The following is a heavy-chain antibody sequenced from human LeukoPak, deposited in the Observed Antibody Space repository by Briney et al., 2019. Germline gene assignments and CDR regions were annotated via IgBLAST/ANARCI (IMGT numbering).Heavy chain of an antibody. CDR2: ISYDGSNK. J-gene: IGHJ5*02. Sequence: GGSLRLSCAASGFTFSSYAMHWVRQAPGKGLEWVAVISYDGSNKYYADSVKGRFTISRDNSKNTLYLQMNSLRAEDTAVYYCARDSVARSSSSVANWFDPWGQGTLVTVSS. CDR1: GFTFSSYA. V-gene: IGHV3-30*04. D-gene: IGHD6-13*01. CDR3: ARDSVARSSSSVANWFDP.